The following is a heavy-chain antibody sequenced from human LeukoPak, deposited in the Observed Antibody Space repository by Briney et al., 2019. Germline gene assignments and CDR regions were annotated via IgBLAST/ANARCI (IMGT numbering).Heavy chain of an antibody. CDR2: IYYSGSP. Sequence: PETLSLTCTVSGGSISRSSYYRVWIRQPPGKGLEWIGNIYYSGSPYYTPHPQSRVTIPIDTSKNQFSLKLTSVAAADTAVYYCAGQMVLEVIGDAFHIWGQGAMVTVSS. CDR1: GGSISRSSYY. J-gene: IGHJ3*02. D-gene: IGHD2/OR15-2a*01. V-gene: IGHV4-39*01. CDR3: AGQMVLEVIGDAFHI.